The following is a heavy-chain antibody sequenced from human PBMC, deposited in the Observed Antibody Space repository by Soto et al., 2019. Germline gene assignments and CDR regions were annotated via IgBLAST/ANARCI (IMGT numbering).Heavy chain of an antibody. CDR2: ISYDGSKK. Sequence: QELLVESGGGVVQPGRSLRLSCAASGFIFSRYAMHWVRQSPGKGLEGVAVISYDGSKKYYADSVEGRYTISRDDSKETQYFQMNSLRVEDKVVYYCAGAPHGMDVWGQGTTVIVSS. J-gene: IGHJ6*02. CDR3: AGAPHGMDV. V-gene: IGHV3-30*14. CDR1: GFIFSRYA.